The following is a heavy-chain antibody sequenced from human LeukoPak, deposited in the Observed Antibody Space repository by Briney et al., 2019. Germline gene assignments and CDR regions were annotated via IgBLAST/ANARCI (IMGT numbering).Heavy chain of an antibody. CDR1: GGSFSGYY. V-gene: IGHV4-34*01. CDR3: ARLSDVGSGFDP. CDR2: INHSGST. J-gene: IGHJ5*02. Sequence: SETLSLTCAVYGGSFSGYYWSWIRQPPGKGLEWIGEINHSGSTNYNPSLKSRVTISVDTSKNQFSLKLSSVTAADTAVYYCARLSDVGSGFDPWGQGTLVTVSS. D-gene: IGHD1-26*01.